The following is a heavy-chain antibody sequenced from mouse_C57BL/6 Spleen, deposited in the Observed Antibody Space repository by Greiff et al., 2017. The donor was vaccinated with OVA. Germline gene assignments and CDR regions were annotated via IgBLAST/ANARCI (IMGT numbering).Heavy chain of an antibody. CDR2: IYPGDGDT. CDR1: GYAFSSSW. V-gene: IGHV1-82*01. J-gene: IGHJ3*01. CDR3: ARSVTSRFAY. Sequence: QVQLQQSGPELVKPGASVKISCKASGYAFSSSWMNWVKQRPGKGLEWIGRIYPGDGDTNYNGKFKGKATLTADKSSSTAYMQLSSLTSEDSAVYFCARSVTSRFAYWGQGTLVTVSA. D-gene: IGHD2-5*01.